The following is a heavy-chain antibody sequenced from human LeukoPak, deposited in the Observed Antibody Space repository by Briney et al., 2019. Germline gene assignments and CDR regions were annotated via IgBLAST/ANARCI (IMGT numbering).Heavy chain of an antibody. CDR2: IKSKTDGGTT. V-gene: IGHV3-15*01. CDR1: GFTFSNAW. J-gene: IGHJ6*03. Sequence: PGGSLRLSCAASGFTFSNAWMSWVRQAPGKGLEWVGRIKSKTDGGTTDYAAPVKGRFTISRDDSKNTLYLQMNSLKTEDTAVYYCARVGEVRYFDWLLSGYYYYMDVWGKGTTVTVSS. CDR3: ARVGEVRYFDWLLSGYYYYMDV. D-gene: IGHD3-9*01.